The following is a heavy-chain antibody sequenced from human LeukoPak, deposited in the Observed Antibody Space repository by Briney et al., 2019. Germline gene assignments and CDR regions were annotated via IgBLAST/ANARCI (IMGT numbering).Heavy chain of an antibody. D-gene: IGHD4-17*01. J-gene: IGHJ4*02. V-gene: IGHV4-4*02. Sequence: KASETLSLTCAVSGGSIINGNWWSWVRQPPGKGLEWIGEIYHSESTNFNPSLNNRVTMSVDKSKNQFSLKLTSVTAADTAVYYCASSSGDYALDCWGQGTLVTVSS. CDR3: ASSSGDYALDC. CDR1: GGSIINGNW. CDR2: IYHSEST.